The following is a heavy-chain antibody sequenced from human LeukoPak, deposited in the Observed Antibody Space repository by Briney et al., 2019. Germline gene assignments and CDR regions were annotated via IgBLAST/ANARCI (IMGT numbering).Heavy chain of an antibody. CDR2: IAYDGSNK. V-gene: IGHV3-30*04. Sequence: PGGSLRLSCAASGFTFSTYTMSWVRQAPGKGLEWVAVIAYDGSNKYHADSVKGRFTISRDNSKNTLYLQMNSLRAEDTAVYYCARDPYITMVRGVIPHDAFDIWGQGTMVTVSS. J-gene: IGHJ3*02. CDR3: ARDPYITMVRGVIPHDAFDI. CDR1: GFTFSTYT. D-gene: IGHD3-10*01.